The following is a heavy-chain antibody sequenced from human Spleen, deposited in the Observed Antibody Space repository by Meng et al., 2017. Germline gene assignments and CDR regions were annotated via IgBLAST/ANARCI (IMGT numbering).Heavy chain of an antibody. V-gene: IGHV3-30*01. Sequence: GESLKISCAPSGLTTRRYVMRWVRQAPGKGLEWVAVISSDGSNKYYADSVKGRFTISRDISKNTLDLQMNSLRAEDTAVYYCARDTLTDYGMDVWGQGSTVTVSS. CDR1: GLTTRRYV. CDR2: ISSDGSNK. CDR3: ARDTLTDYGMDV. J-gene: IGHJ6*02. D-gene: IGHD1-14*01.